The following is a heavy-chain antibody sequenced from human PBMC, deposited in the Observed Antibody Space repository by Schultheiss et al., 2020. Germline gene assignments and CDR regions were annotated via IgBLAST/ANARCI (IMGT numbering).Heavy chain of an antibody. V-gene: IGHV3-7*01. CDR3: GREKKDYDFWSGYYTGTPNWFDP. Sequence: GGSLRLSCAASGFTFSSYAMHWVRQAPGKGLEWVANIKQDGSEKYYVDSVKGRFTISRDNAKNSLYLQMNSLRDEDTAVYYCGREKKDYDFWSGYYTGTPNWFDPWGQGTLVTVSS. CDR1: GFTFSSYA. CDR2: IKQDGSEK. J-gene: IGHJ5*02. D-gene: IGHD3-3*01.